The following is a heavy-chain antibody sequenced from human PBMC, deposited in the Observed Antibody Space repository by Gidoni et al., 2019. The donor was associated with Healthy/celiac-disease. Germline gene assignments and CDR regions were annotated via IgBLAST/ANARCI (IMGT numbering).Heavy chain of an antibody. V-gene: IGHV1-3*01. CDR2: INAGNGNT. Sequence: QVQLVQSGAEVKKPGASVKVSCKASGYTFTSYAMHWVRQAPGQRLEWMGWINAGNGNTKYSQKCQGRVTITRDTSASTAYMELSSLRSEDTAVYYCARDLTESGRWRERDILTGLEDYWGQGTLVTVSS. D-gene: IGHD3-9*01. J-gene: IGHJ4*02. CDR1: GYTFTSYA. CDR3: ARDLTESGRWRERDILTGLEDY.